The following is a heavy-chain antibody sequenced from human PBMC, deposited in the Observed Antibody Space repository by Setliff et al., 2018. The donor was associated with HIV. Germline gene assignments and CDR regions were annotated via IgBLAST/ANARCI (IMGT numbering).Heavy chain of an antibody. V-gene: IGHV7-4-1*02. CDR2: INTNTGSP. CDR1: GYTFNTYP. CDR3: ARDGADYNFRSGTRPFDI. J-gene: IGHJ4*02. Sequence: ASVKVSCKASGYTFNTYPINWIRQAPGQGLEWMGWINTNTGSPRFAQGFRGRFGFSLDASVTTTYLHINDLRAEDIGVYYCARDGADYNFRSGTRPFDIWGQGTLVTVSS. D-gene: IGHD3-3*01.